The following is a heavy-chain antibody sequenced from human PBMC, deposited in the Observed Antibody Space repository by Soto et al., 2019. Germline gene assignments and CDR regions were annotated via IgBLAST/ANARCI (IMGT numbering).Heavy chain of an antibody. CDR2: IYYSGST. V-gene: IGHV4-59*01. D-gene: IGHD3-10*01. CDR3: AREITMVRGAFESPKTYNWFDP. Sequence: PSETLSLTCTLSDGSMSTYYWNWIRQPPGKGLEWIGYIYYSGSTNYNPPLKSRVTISIDTSKNQFSLNLNSVTAADTAVYFCAREITMVRGAFESPKTYNWFDPWGQGTMVTLSS. CDR1: DGSMSTYY. J-gene: IGHJ5*02.